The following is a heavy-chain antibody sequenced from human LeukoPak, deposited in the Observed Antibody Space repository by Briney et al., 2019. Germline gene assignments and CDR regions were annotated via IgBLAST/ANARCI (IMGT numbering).Heavy chain of an antibody. D-gene: IGHD4-17*01. Sequence: GGCLRLSCAASGFTFSSYTMNGLRQSPGKGLEGVSSISGTSGYIYYADSVKGRFTISRDNAKNSVYLQMTSLRDEDTAVYYCARDHYGDYGFDYWGQGTLVTVSS. CDR2: ISGTSGYI. CDR1: GFTFSSYT. CDR3: ARDHYGDYGFDY. V-gene: IGHV3-21*01. J-gene: IGHJ4*02.